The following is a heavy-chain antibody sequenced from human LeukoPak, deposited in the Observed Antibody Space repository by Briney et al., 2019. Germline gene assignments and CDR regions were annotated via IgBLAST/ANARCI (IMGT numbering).Heavy chain of an antibody. V-gene: IGHV3-74*01. D-gene: IGHD3-22*01. J-gene: IGHJ4*02. CDR3: ARVFWETVNTGYYSDF. CDR2: IKTDGSST. CDR1: GFTFSSYW. Sequence: QPGGSLRLSCAASGFTFSSYWMHWVRQGPGKGLVWVSRIKTDGSSTSYADSVKGRFTISRDNANNALHLQMNSLRAEDTAVYYCARVFWETVNTGYYSDFWGQGTLVTVSS.